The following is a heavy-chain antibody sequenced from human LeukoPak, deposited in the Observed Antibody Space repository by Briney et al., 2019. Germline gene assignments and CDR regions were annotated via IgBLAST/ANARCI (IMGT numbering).Heavy chain of an antibody. D-gene: IGHD2-2*01. CDR3: ARNARGPGDY. Sequence: GGSLRLSCAASGLTFSTYWMNWVRQAPGKGLEWVANIKEDGSEKYYVDSVKGRFTISRDNAKNSVYLQMNSLRAEDAAIYYCARNARGPGDYWGQGTVVTVSS. CDR2: IKEDGSEK. CDR1: GLTFSTYW. V-gene: IGHV3-7*01. J-gene: IGHJ4*02.